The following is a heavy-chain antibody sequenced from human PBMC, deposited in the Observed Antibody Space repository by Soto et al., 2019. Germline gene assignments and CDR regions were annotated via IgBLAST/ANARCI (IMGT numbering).Heavy chain of an antibody. D-gene: IGHD2-2*01. J-gene: IGHJ4*02. V-gene: IGHV4-31*03. CDR3: ARDSANCSSTSCPRYYFDY. Sequence: LSLTFTVSGGSISSGGYYWSWIRQHPGKVLEWIGYIYYSGSTYYNPSLKSRVTISVDTSKNQFSLKLSSVTAADTAVYYCARDSANCSSTSCPRYYFDYWGQGTLVP. CDR1: GGSISSGGYY. CDR2: IYYSGST.